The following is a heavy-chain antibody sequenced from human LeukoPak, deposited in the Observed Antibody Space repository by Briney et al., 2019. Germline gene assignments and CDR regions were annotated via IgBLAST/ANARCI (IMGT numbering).Heavy chain of an antibody. Sequence: ASVKVSCKASGYTFTSYGISWVRQAPGQGLEWMGWISAYNGNTNYAQKLQGRVTMTTDTSTSTAYTELRSLRSDDTAVYYCARDYGSGPTIDYWGQGTLVTVSS. CDR2: ISAYNGNT. D-gene: IGHD6-19*01. V-gene: IGHV1-18*01. CDR3: ARDYGSGPTIDY. CDR1: GYTFTSYG. J-gene: IGHJ4*02.